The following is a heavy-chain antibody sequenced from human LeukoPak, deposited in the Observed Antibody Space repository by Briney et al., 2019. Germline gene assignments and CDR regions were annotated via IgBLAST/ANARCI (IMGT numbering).Heavy chain of an antibody. V-gene: IGHV3-23*01. J-gene: IGHJ4*02. CDR1: GFTFSSYA. D-gene: IGHD2-15*01. CDR3: ARGYCSGGSCLDY. CDR2: ITGSGGST. Sequence: GGSLRLSCAASGFTFSSYAMSWVRQAPGKGLEWVSGITGSGGSTYYSDSVDGRFIISRDNSKNTLYLQMSSLRSDDTAVYYCARGYCSGGSCLDYWGQGTLVTVSS.